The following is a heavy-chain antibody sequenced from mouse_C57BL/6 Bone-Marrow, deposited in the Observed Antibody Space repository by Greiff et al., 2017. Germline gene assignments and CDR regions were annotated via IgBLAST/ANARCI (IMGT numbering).Heavy chain of an antibody. CDR1: GYTFTDYY. Sequence: QVQLQQSGAELVRPGASVKLSCKASGYTFTDYYINWVKQRPGQGLEWIARIYPGSGNTYYNEKFKGKATLTAEKSSSTAYMQLSSLTSEDSAVYFCARSDITTVAQDDWGQGTTLTVSS. J-gene: IGHJ2*01. CDR3: ARSDITTVAQDD. CDR2: IYPGSGNT. V-gene: IGHV1-76*01. D-gene: IGHD1-1*01.